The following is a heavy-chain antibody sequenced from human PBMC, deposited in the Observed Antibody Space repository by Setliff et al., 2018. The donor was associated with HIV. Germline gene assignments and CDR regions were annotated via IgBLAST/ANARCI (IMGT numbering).Heavy chain of an antibody. D-gene: IGHD6-19*01. J-gene: IGHJ4*02. Sequence: ASVKVSCKASGYMFTDYYIHWVRQAPGQGLEWMGWINPKSGDTKYGQSFQGRVTMTRDTSISTAYMNLSGLRSNDTAVYYCTRGTAVADTNTQPFKYWGQGSLVTVSS. CDR1: GYMFTDYY. V-gene: IGHV1-2*02. CDR3: TRGTAVADTNTQPFKY. CDR2: INPKSGDT.